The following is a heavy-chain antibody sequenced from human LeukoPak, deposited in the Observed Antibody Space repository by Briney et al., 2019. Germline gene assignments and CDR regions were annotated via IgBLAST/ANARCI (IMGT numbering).Heavy chain of an antibody. Sequence: SQTLSLTCTVSGGSISSGGYYWSWIRQPPGKGLEWIGYIYHSGSTNYNPSLKSRVTISVDTSKNQFSLKLNSVTAADTAVYYCASILPAQNIVVVPAPMDVWGKGTTVTVSS. V-gene: IGHV4-30-2*01. CDR2: IYHSGST. CDR1: GGSISSGGYY. CDR3: ASILPAQNIVVVPAPMDV. D-gene: IGHD2-2*01. J-gene: IGHJ6*03.